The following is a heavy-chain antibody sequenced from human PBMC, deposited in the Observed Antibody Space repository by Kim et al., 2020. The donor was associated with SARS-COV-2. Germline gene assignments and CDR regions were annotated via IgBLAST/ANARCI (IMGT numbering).Heavy chain of an antibody. CDR3: AKDSPEFCSNGICYTDY. Sequence: GEGRFTISRDNSKNTLYLQMTSLRVEDTAVYYCAKDSPEFCSNGICYTDYWGQGTLVTVSS. D-gene: IGHD2-8*01. V-gene: IGHV3-23*01. J-gene: IGHJ4*02.